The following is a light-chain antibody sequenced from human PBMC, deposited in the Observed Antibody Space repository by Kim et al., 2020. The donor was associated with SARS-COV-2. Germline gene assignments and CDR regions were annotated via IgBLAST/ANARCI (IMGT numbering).Light chain of an antibody. CDR3: QSRDSGGNVL. Sequence: SSELTQDPAVSVALGQTVGITCQGDSLRSYYATWYQQRPRQAPVLVIYGRNNRPSGIPDRFSGSSSGNTASLTISGAQAEDEADFYCQSRDSGGNVLFGGGTKLTVL. CDR1: SLRSYY. V-gene: IGLV3-19*01. CDR2: GRN. J-gene: IGLJ2*01.